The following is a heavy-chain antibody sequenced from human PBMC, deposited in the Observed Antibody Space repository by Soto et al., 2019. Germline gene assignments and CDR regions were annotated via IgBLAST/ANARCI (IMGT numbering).Heavy chain of an antibody. D-gene: IGHD1-26*01. Sequence: QVQLQESGPGLVKPSETLSLTCTFSGGSINNYYWSWIRQPPGKGLKWIGYIYYSVSTNDNPSLKSRVTISVDTSKNQFSLTLSSVTAADTAVYYCARRYGGNFDYWGQGTLVTVSS. J-gene: IGHJ4*02. CDR3: ARRYGGNFDY. V-gene: IGHV4-59*01. CDR1: GGSINNYY. CDR2: IYYSVST.